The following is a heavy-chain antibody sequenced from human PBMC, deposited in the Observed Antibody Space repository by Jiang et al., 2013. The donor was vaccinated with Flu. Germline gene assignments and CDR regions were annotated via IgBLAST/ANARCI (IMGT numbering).Heavy chain of an antibody. D-gene: IGHD3-9*01. J-gene: IGHJ4*02. CDR2: INHSGST. Sequence: LLKPSETLSLTCADYGGSLSGYYWSWIRQPPGKGLEWIGEINHSGSTTYNSSLKSRVTVSLDMSKNHFSLKLRSVTAADTAVYYCARGEVILTGYYHSWGQGTLVTVSS. CDR1: GGSLSGYY. V-gene: IGHV4-34*01. CDR3: ARGEVILTGYYHS.